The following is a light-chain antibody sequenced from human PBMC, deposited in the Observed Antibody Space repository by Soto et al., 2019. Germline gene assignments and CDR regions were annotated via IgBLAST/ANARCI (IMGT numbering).Light chain of an antibody. CDR2: GAS. Sequence: EVVLTQSPGTLSLSPGERATLSCRASQSVSSSYLAWYQQKPGQAPRLLIYGASSRATGIPDRFSGSGSGTDLTLTISRLEPEDFAMYYCQQYGTSITFGQGTRLEIK. CDR3: QQYGTSIT. J-gene: IGKJ5*01. CDR1: QSVSSSY. V-gene: IGKV3-20*01.